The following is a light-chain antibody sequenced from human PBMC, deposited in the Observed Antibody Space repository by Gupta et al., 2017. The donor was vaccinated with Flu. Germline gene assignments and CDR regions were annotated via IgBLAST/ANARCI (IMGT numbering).Light chain of an antibody. CDR2: AAS. CDR3: QKYNAAPPFT. J-gene: IGKJ3*01. CDR1: QGISNS. V-gene: IGKV1-27*01. Sequence: DIQMTQSPSSLSASVVDRVTISCRASQGISNSLVWYQHKPGKVPKLLIYAASTLQSGVSSRFSGSGSGTDFTLTISSLQPEDVATYYCQKYNAAPPFTSGPGTKVDIK.